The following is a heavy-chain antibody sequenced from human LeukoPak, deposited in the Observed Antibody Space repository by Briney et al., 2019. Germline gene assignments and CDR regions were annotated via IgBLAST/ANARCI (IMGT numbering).Heavy chain of an antibody. J-gene: IGHJ4*02. CDR1: GFTVSSNF. CDR2: IYSGGTT. CDR3: ATGRDDYKLGNY. Sequence: HSGGSLRLSCAASGFTVSSNFMNWVRQAPGKGPEWVSVIYSGGTTYYADSVKGRFTISRDNSKNTLYLQMNSLRAEVTAVYYCATGRDDYKLGNYWGQGTLVTVSS. D-gene: IGHD5-24*01. V-gene: IGHV3-66*02.